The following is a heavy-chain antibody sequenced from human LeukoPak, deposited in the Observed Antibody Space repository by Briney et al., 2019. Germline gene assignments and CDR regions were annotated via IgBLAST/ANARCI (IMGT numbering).Heavy chain of an antibody. D-gene: IGHD4-17*01. V-gene: IGHV1-2*02. CDR1: GYTFTGYY. Sequence: ASVKVSCKASGYTFTGYYMHWVRQAPGQGLEWMGWINPNSGGTNYAQKFQGRVTMTRDTSISTAYMELSRLRSDDTAVYYCARGREDYVPGSLLSFDYWGQGILVTVSS. CDR2: INPNSGGT. CDR3: ARGREDYVPGSLLSFDY. J-gene: IGHJ4*02.